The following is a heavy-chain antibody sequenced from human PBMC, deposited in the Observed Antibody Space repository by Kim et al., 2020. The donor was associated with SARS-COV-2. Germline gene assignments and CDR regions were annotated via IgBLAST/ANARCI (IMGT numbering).Heavy chain of an antibody. Sequence: YSQKFQGRVTITRDTSASTAYMELSSLRSEDTAVYYCARGATSPYYGMDVWGQGTTVTVSS. V-gene: IGHV1-3*01. J-gene: IGHJ6*02. CDR3: ARGATSPYYGMDV. D-gene: IGHD5-12*01.